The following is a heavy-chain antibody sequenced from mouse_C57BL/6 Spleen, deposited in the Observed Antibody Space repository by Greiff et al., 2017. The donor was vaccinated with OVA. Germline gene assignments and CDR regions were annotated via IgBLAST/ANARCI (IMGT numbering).Heavy chain of an antibody. CDR1: GFTFSDYG. D-gene: IGHD1-1*01. CDR2: ISSGSSTI. Sequence: EVKLVESGGGLVKPGGSLKLSCAASGFTFSDYGMHWVRQAPEKGLEWVAYISSGSSTIYYADTVKGRFTISGDNAKNTLFLQMTSLRSEDTAMYYCARWYYGSSYVLSYAMDYWGQGTSVTVSS. J-gene: IGHJ4*01. CDR3: ARWYYGSSYVLSYAMDY. V-gene: IGHV5-17*01.